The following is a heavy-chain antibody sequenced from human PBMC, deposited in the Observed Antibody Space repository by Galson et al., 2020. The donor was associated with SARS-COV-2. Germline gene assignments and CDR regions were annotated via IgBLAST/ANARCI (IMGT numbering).Heavy chain of an antibody. V-gene: IGHV3-21*06. D-gene: IGHD1-26*01. Sequence: GGSLRLSCVASEFSLNDYSMSWVRQAPGTGLEWVSSASRRSTYIYYADSVKGRFTISRDNAKNSLYLQMNSLTADDTAVYHCARDEGSRWELRPFDFWGQGTLVTVSS. CDR3: ARDEGSRWELRPFDF. CDR2: ASRRSTYI. CDR1: EFSLNDYS. J-gene: IGHJ4*02.